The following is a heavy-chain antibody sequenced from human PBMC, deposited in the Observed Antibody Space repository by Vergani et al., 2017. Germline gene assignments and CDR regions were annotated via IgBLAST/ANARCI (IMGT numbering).Heavy chain of an antibody. CDR3: ARSRDTDYDSPSPNPPQFDY. CDR2: IIPIFGTA. J-gene: IGHJ4*02. V-gene: IGHV1-69*01. D-gene: IGHD3-22*01. Sequence: QVQLVQSGAEVKKPGSSVKVSCKASGGTFSSYAISWVRQAPGQGLEWMGGIIPIFGTANYAQKFQGRVTISADESTSTANMAMSSLRSEDTAVYYCARSRDTDYDSPSPNPPQFDYWGQGTLVTVSS. CDR1: GGTFSSYA.